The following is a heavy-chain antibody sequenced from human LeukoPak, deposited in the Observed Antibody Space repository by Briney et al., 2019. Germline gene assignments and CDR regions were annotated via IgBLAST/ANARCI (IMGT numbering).Heavy chain of an antibody. CDR3: ARDAQSWALGAFDI. Sequence: SETLSLTCAVYGGSFSGYYWSWIRQPPGKGLEWIGEINHSGSTNYNPSLKSRVTISVDTSKNQFSLKLSSVTAADTAVYYCARDAQSWALGAFDIWGQGTMVTVSS. J-gene: IGHJ3*02. V-gene: IGHV4-34*01. CDR2: INHSGST. CDR1: GGSFSGYY. D-gene: IGHD6-13*01.